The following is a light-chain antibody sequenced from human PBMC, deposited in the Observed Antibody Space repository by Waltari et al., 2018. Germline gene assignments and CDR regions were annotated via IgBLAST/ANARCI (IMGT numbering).Light chain of an antibody. J-gene: IGLJ2*01. CDR1: SHRVRNSKH. V-gene: IGLV2-23*02. Sequence: QPALTPPASASGSLGPSLTISCTGPSHRVRNSKHVSWSQQHPGQAPNLIISEVTERPSGVSDRFSGSKSGNTASLTISGLQAEDEADYYCLSYTSSITFVFGGGTKVSVL. CDR2: EVT. CDR3: LSYTSSITFV.